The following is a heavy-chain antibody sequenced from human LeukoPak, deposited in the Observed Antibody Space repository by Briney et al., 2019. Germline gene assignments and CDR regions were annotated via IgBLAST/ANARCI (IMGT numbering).Heavy chain of an antibody. CDR3: ARDPLKRAFDI. J-gene: IGHJ3*02. CDR2: STSSSSYI. CDR1: GFTFSSNS. V-gene: IGHV3-21*01. Sequence: SAGTLRLSCTASGFTFSSNSMNWVRQAPPKGLELDSSSTSSSSYIYYADSVKGRFTISRDNAKNSLYLQMNSLRAEDTAVYYCARDPLKRAFDIWGQGTMVTVSS.